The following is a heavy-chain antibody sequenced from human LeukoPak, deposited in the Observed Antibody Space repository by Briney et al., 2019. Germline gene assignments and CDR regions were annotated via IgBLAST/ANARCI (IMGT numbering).Heavy chain of an antibody. Sequence: GESLKISCKGSGHSFTNYWIGWVRQMPGKGLEWMGIIYPGDSDTRYSPSFQGQVTISADKSISTAYLQWSSLKASDTAMYYCAKSHTPMVSAFDVRGQGTMATFS. CDR1: GHSFTNYW. J-gene: IGHJ3*01. CDR3: AKSHTPMVSAFDV. V-gene: IGHV5-51*01. CDR2: IYPGDSDT. D-gene: IGHD5-18*01.